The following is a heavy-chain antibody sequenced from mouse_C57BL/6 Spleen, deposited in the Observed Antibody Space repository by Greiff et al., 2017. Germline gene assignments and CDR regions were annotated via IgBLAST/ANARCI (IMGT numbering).Heavy chain of an antibody. V-gene: IGHV1-72*01. D-gene: IGHD2-3*01. J-gene: IGHJ2*01. CDR1: GYTFTSYW. CDR2: IDPNSGGT. CDR3: SRSYDGYYGGDFGY. Sequence: QVHVKQPGAELVKPGASVKLSCKASGYTFTSYWMHWVKQRPGRGLEWIGRIDPNSGGTKYNEKFKSKATLTVDKPSSTAYMQLSSLTSEDSAVYYCSRSYDGYYGGDFGYWGQGTTLTVSS.